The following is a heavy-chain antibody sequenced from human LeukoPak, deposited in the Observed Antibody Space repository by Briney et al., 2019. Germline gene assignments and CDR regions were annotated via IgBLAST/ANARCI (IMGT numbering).Heavy chain of an antibody. J-gene: IGHJ4*02. CDR1: GVTFSGYG. D-gene: IGHD2-15*01. CDR3: ARDPGYCSGGNCYSLYSFDY. Sequence: PVGSLRLSCAASGVTFSGYGMQWVRRAPRKGVWRVAVIWFDGSDKYYADTVKGRFTISRDDSKNTLYLQMNSLRAEDTAVFYCARDPGYCSGGNCYSLYSFDYWGQGTLVTVSS. CDR2: IWFDGSDK. V-gene: IGHV3-33*01.